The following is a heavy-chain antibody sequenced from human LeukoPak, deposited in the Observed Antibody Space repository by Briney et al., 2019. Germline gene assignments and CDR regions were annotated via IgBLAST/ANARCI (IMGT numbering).Heavy chain of an antibody. D-gene: IGHD5-18*01. V-gene: IGHV3-7*01. CDR2: IKQDGSEK. CDR1: GFTFDDYA. CDR3: AREGDGYSYGSYYFDY. Sequence: GGSLRLSCAASGFTFDDYAMHWVRQPPGKGLEWVANIKQDGSEKYYVDSVKGRFTISRDNAKNSLYLQMNSLRAEDTAVYYCAREGDGYSYGSYYFDYWGQGTLVIVSS. J-gene: IGHJ4*02.